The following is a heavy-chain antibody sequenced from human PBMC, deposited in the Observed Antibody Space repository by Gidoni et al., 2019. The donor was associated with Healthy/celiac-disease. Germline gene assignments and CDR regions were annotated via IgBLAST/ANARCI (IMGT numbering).Heavy chain of an antibody. Sequence: QVQLVESGGGVVQPGRSLRPACAAAGLTFSSYGMHWVRQAPGKGLEWVGVISYDGSNKYYADAVKGRFTISRDNSKNTLYLQMNSLRAEDTAVYYCAKDGAKGRGVNWFDPWGQGTLVTVSS. J-gene: IGHJ5*02. CDR1: GLTFSSYG. CDR2: ISYDGSNK. V-gene: IGHV3-30*18. D-gene: IGHD3-10*01. CDR3: AKDGAKGRGVNWFDP.